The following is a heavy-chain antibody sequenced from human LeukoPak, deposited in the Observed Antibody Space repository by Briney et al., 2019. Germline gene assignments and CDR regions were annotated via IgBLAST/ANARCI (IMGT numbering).Heavy chain of an antibody. Sequence: GGSLRLSCAASGFTFSNYEMNWVRQSPGRGLEWISYIRNSGSTIYYSDSVKGRFTISRDNAKNSLYLQMNSLRAEDTAVYYCARELYSSSWPPLGYWGQGTLVTVSS. CDR2: IRNSGSTI. D-gene: IGHD6-13*01. CDR1: GFTFSNYE. V-gene: IGHV3-48*03. J-gene: IGHJ4*02. CDR3: ARELYSSSWPPLGY.